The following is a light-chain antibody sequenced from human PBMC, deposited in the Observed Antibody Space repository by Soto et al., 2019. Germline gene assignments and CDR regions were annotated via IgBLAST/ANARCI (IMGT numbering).Light chain of an antibody. CDR1: SSDVGGYNS. Sequence: QSALTQPASVSGSPGQSITISCTGTSSDVGGYNSVSWYQQHPGKAPKLMIYGVSYRPSGVSNRFSGSKSGNTASLTISGLQAEDEGDYYCSSYTATTTLLVSGGGTKVTVL. J-gene: IGLJ3*02. CDR2: GVS. CDR3: SSYTATTTLLV. V-gene: IGLV2-14*01.